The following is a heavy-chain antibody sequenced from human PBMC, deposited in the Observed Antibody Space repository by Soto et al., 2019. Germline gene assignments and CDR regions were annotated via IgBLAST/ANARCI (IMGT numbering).Heavy chain of an antibody. CDR3: ARTPRELAYFDY. CDR1: GYTFTSYA. Sequence: ASVKVSCKASGYTFTSYAMHWVRQAPGQRLEWMGWINAGNGNTKYSQKFQGRVTITRDTSASTAYMELSSLRSEDTAVYYCARTPRELAYFDYGGQGTLVTVSS. V-gene: IGHV1-3*01. CDR2: INAGNGNT. D-gene: IGHD1-26*01. J-gene: IGHJ4*02.